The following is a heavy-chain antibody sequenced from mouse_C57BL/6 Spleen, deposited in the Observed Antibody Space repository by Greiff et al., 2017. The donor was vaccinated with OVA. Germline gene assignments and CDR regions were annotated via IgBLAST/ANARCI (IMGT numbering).Heavy chain of an antibody. D-gene: IGHD2-4*01. CDR2: IDPSDSET. CDR3: ARKGLEYDGDAMDY. Sequence: QVQLQQPGAELVRPGSSVKLSCKASGYTFTSYWMHWVKQRPIQGLEWIGNIDPSDSETHYNQKFKDKATLTVDKSSSTAYMQLSSLTSEDSAVYYGARKGLEYDGDAMDYWGQGTSVTVSS. CDR1: GYTFTSYW. J-gene: IGHJ4*01. V-gene: IGHV1-52*01.